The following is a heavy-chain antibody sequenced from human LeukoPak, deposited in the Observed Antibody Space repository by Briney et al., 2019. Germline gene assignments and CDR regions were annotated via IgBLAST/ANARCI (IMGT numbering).Heavy chain of an antibody. CDR2: ISSSGSTI. D-gene: IGHD6-6*01. J-gene: IGHJ3*02. Sequence: GGSLRLSCAASGITFSNYWMSWVRQAPGKGLEWVSYISSSGSTIYYADSVKGRFTISRDNAKNSLYLQMNSLRAEDTAVYYCASGTRPDAFDIWGQGTMVTVSS. V-gene: IGHV3-11*01. CDR3: ASGTRPDAFDI. CDR1: GITFSNYW.